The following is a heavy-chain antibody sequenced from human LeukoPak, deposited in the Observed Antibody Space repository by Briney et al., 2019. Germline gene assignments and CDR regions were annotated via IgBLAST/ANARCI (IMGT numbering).Heavy chain of an antibody. D-gene: IGHD6-13*01. CDR3: ARGYSSSWASSYYYYMDV. J-gene: IGHJ6*03. CDR1: GGSISSGGYS. Sequence: NPSETLSLTCAVSGGSISSGGYSWSWIRQPPGKGLEWIGYIYYSGSTYYNPSLKSRVTISVDTSKNQFSLKLSSVTAADTAVYYCARGYSSSWASSYYYYMDVWGKGTTVTVSS. V-gene: IGHV4-30-4*07. CDR2: IYYSGST.